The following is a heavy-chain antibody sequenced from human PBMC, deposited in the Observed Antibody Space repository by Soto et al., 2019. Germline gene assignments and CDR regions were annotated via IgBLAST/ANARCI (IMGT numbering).Heavy chain of an antibody. CDR2: IYYSGST. CDR1: GGSISSSSYY. CDR3: ARRGNYGDWFDP. V-gene: IGHV4-39*01. Sequence: SETLSLTCTVSGGSISSSSYYWGWIRQPPGKGLEWIGSIYYSGSTYYNPSLKSRVTISVDTSKNQFSLKLSSVTAADTAVYYCARRGNYGDWFDPWGQGTLVTVSS. D-gene: IGHD4-17*01. J-gene: IGHJ5*02.